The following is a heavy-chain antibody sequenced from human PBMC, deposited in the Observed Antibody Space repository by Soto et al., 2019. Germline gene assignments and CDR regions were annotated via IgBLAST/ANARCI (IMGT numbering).Heavy chain of an antibody. CDR1: GGTFSSYA. CDR2: IIPIFGTA. V-gene: IGHV1-69*13. J-gene: IGHJ6*02. CDR3: ARDHIVVVPAASYYYYYGMDV. D-gene: IGHD2-2*01. Sequence: SVKVSCKASGGTFSSYAISWVRQAPGQGLEWMGGIIPIFGTANYAQKFQGRVTITADESTSTAYMELSSLRSEDTAVYYCARDHIVVVPAASYYYYYGMDVWGQGTTVTVSS.